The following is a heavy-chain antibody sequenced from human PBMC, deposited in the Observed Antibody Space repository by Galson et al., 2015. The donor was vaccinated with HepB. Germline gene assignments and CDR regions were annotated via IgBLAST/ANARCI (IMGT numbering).Heavy chain of an antibody. J-gene: IGHJ4*02. CDR2: INPISGGT. Sequence: SVKVSCKASGYTFTGYYIHWVRQAPGQGLEWMGWINPISGGTNYTQKFQGRVTMTRDTSISTAYMELSRLRSDDTAVYYCARAFYDFWSGYYTPYYFDYWGQGTLVTVSS. CDR1: GYTFTGYY. CDR3: ARAFYDFWSGYYTPYYFDY. D-gene: IGHD3-3*01. V-gene: IGHV1-2*02.